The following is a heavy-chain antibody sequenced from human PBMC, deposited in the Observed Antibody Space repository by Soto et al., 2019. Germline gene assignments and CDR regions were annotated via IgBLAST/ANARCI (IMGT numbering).Heavy chain of an antibody. J-gene: IGHJ4*02. CDR1: GFTFSSYA. CDR3: ARDPIAAAGMVDY. D-gene: IGHD6-13*01. Sequence: PGGSLRLSCAASGFTFSSYAMHWVRQAPGKGLEWVAVISYDGSNKYYADSVKGRFTISRDNSKNTLYLQMNSLRAEDTAVYYCARDPIAAAGMVDYRGQGTLVTVSS. CDR2: ISYDGSNK. V-gene: IGHV3-30-3*01.